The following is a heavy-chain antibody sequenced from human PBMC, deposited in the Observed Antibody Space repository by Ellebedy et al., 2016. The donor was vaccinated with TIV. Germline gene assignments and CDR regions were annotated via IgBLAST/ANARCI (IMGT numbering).Heavy chain of an antibody. CDR1: GFTFSSYW. Sequence: GESLKISCAVSGFTFSSYWMSWVRQAPGKGLEWVANIKQDGNGKYYVDSVKGRFTMSRDNAKNSLYLQMNSLRAEDTAVYYCARGYNSALDIWGQGTMVSVSS. CDR3: ARGYNSALDI. D-gene: IGHD5-18*01. CDR2: IKQDGNGK. J-gene: IGHJ3*02. V-gene: IGHV3-7*03.